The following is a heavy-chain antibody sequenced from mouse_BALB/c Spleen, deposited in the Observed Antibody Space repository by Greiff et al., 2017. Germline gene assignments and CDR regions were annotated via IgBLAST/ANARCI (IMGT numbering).Heavy chain of an antibody. V-gene: IGHV14-3*02. Sequence: LVESGAELVKPGASVKLSCTASGFNIKDTYMHWVKQRPEQGLEWIGRIDPANGNTKYDPKFQGKATITADTSSNTAYLQLSSLTSEDTAVYYCAGEDAMDDWGQGTSGTVSS. J-gene: IGHJ4*01. CDR2: IDPANGNT. CDR3: AGEDAMDD. CDR1: GFNIKDTY.